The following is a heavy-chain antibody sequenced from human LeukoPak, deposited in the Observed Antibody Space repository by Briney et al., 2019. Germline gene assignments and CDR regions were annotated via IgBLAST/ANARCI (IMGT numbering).Heavy chain of an antibody. CDR1: GFTFSGYI. D-gene: IGHD1-26*01. Sequence: GGSLRLSCTASGFTFSGYIMNWVRQAPGKGLEWLAGVSGRGGGTYYADSVKGRFTLSRDNSKNTLYLQMNSLRVADTAVYYCAKDIGRTSGSYDHWGQGTLVTVSS. V-gene: IGHV3-23*01. CDR2: VSGRGGGT. CDR3: AKDIGRTSGSYDH. J-gene: IGHJ5*02.